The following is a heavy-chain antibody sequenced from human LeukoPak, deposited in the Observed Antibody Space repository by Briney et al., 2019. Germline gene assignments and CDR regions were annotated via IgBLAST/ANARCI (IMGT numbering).Heavy chain of an antibody. CDR2: ISAYNGNT. CDR1: GYTFTSYG. Sequence: ASVTVSCKASGYTFTSYGISWVRQAPGQGLEWMGWISAYNGNTNYAQKLQGRVTMTTDTSTSTAYMELRSLRSDDTAVYYCAREGYCSGGSCFDAFDIWGQGTMVTVSS. V-gene: IGHV1-18*01. D-gene: IGHD2-15*01. J-gene: IGHJ3*02. CDR3: AREGYCSGGSCFDAFDI.